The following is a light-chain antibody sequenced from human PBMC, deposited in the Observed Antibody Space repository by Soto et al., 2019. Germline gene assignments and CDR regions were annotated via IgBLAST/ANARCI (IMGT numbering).Light chain of an antibody. CDR1: QGITNY. V-gene: IGKV1-39*01. Sequence: DIRMTQSPSSLSASLGDRVTITCRASQGITNYLDWYQQKLGQAPRLLIYAASTLESGVPSRFSGSGSGTEFTLTISSLQSEDFAVYYCQQSNNWPWTFGQGTKVDIK. CDR2: AAS. J-gene: IGKJ1*01. CDR3: QQSNNWPWT.